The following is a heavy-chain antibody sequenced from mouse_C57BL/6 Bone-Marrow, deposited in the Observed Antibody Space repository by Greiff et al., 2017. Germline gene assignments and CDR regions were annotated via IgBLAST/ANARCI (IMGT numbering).Heavy chain of an antibody. CDR1: GYSFTGYY. CDR2: INPSTGGT. V-gene: IGHV1-42*01. J-gene: IGHJ3*01. CDR3: ARGEVYDGYFAWFAY. D-gene: IGHD2-3*01. Sequence: EVQVVESGPELVKPGASVKISCKASGYSFTGYYMNWVKQSPEKSLEWIGEINPSTGGTTYNQKFKAKATLTVDKSSSTAYMQLKSLTSEDSAVYYCARGEVYDGYFAWFAYWGQGTLVTVSA.